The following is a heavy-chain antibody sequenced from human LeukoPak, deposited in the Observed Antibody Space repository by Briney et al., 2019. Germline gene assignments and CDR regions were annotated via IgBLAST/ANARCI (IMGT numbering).Heavy chain of an antibody. J-gene: IGHJ4*02. CDR1: GFTFSRYA. Sequence: GGSLRLSCAASGFTFSRYAMSWVRQAPGTGLEWVSAISGSASSTYYADSVKGRFTISRDNSKNTLYLQMNSLRAEATAVYYCAARALASCGGDCYSYYFDYWGQGTLVTVSS. V-gene: IGHV3-23*01. CDR3: AARALASCGGDCYSYYFDY. D-gene: IGHD2-21*02. CDR2: ISGSASST.